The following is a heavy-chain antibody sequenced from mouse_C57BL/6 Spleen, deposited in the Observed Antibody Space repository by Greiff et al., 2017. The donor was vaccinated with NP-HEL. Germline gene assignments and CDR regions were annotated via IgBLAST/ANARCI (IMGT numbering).Heavy chain of an antibody. J-gene: IGHJ2*01. D-gene: IGHD4-1*01. CDR2: INYDGSST. V-gene: IGHV5-16*01. CDR3: ARETGTGGFDY. Sequence: EVMLVESEGGLVQPGSSMKLSCTASGFTFSDYYMAWVRQVPEKGLEWVANINYDGSSTYYLDSLKSRFIISRDNAKNILYLQMSRLKPEDTATYYCARETGTGGFDYWGQGTTLTVSS. CDR1: GFTFSDYY.